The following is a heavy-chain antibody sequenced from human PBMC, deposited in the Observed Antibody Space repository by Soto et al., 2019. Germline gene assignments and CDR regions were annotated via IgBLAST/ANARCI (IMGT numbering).Heavy chain of an antibody. CDR3: ARDLYVVPAAIHVNWFDP. D-gene: IGHD2-2*01. CDR1: GFTFSSYG. Sequence: GGSLRLSCAASGFTFSSYGMHWVRQAPGKGLEWVAVIWYDGSNKYYADSVKGRFTISRDNSKNTLYLQMNSLRAEDTAVYYCARDLYVVPAAIHVNWFDPWGQGTLVTVSS. V-gene: IGHV3-33*01. CDR2: IWYDGSNK. J-gene: IGHJ5*02.